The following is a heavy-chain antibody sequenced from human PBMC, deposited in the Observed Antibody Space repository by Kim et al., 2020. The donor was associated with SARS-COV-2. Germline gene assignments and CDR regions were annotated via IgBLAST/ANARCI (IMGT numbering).Heavy chain of an antibody. CDR2: KPKDYTT. CDR3: ARDCRD. Sequence: KPKDYTTEYAAAAKGRFIISRDDSKNSLYLQMNSLRTEDTAVYYCARDCRDWGQGTLVTVSS. V-gene: IGHV3-72*01. J-gene: IGHJ4*02. D-gene: IGHD3-10*01.